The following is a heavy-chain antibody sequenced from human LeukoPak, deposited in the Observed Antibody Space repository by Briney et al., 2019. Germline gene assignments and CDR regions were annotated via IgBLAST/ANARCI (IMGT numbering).Heavy chain of an antibody. CDR2: INPNSGGT. CDR3: AIPVAGPLDY. CDR1: GYTFTAYY. V-gene: IGHV1-2*02. J-gene: IGHJ4*02. Sequence: ASVKVSCKASGYTFTAYYMNWVRQAPGQGLEWMGWINPNSGGTKYAQKFQGRVTMTRDTSISTAYMELSSLRSDDTAVYYCAIPVAGPLDYWGQGTLVTVSS. D-gene: IGHD6-19*01.